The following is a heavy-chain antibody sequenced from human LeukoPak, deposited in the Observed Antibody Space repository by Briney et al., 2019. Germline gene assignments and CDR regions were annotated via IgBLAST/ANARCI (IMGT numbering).Heavy chain of an antibody. J-gene: IGHJ4*02. Sequence: ASVKVSCKLSGYSLTELAIHWVRQAPGKGLEWMGGSDPEDVKTSFAEKFQGRVTFTEDTSTDTAFMELSRLRSDDTAVYYCATFQAYANSGHLRPYFDYWGQGTLVTVSS. CDR1: GYSLTELA. D-gene: IGHD3-22*01. CDR2: SDPEDVKT. CDR3: ATFQAYANSGHLRPYFDY. V-gene: IGHV1-24*01.